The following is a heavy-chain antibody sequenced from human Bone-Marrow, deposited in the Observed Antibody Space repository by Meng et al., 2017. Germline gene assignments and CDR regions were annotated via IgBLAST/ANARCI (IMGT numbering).Heavy chain of an antibody. CDR3: ARVLGRGSYPDY. Sequence: QVQLQESGPGLVKRSETLSLTCAVSGGSISSSNWWSLVRQPPGKGLEWIGEIYHSGSTNYNPSLKSRVTISVDKSKNQFSLKLSSGTVADTAVYYCARVLGRGSYPDYWGQGTLVTVSS. V-gene: IGHV4-4*02. CDR2: IYHSGST. CDR1: GGSISSSNW. D-gene: IGHD1-26*01. J-gene: IGHJ4*02.